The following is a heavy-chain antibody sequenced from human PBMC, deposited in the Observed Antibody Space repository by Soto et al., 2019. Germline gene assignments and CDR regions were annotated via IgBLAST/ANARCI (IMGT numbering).Heavy chain of an antibody. CDR3: ARAIAARPNYYYYYGMDV. V-gene: IGHV1-8*01. Sequence: QVQLVQSGAEVKKPGASVKVSCKASGYTFTSYDINWVRQATGQGLEWMGWMNPNSGNTGYAQKFQGRVTMTRNTSISTAYMELSSLRSDDTAVYYCARAIAARPNYYYYYGMDVWGQGTTVTVSS. J-gene: IGHJ6*02. D-gene: IGHD6-6*01. CDR2: MNPNSGNT. CDR1: GYTFTSYD.